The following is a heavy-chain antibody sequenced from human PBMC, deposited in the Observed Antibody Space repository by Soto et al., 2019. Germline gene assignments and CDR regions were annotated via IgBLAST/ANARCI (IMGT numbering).Heavy chain of an antibody. CDR1: GFTFTNYW. Sequence: EVQLVQSGGGSVQPGGSLRLPCAASGFTFTNYWMHWVRQVPGKGLVWVARIDGIGTGTSYSDSVRGRFTISRDNAENMLYLQMNSLRAEDTAVYYCTTVFEYWGRGTLVTVSS. CDR3: TTVFEY. CDR2: IDGIGTGT. J-gene: IGHJ4*02. V-gene: IGHV3-74*01.